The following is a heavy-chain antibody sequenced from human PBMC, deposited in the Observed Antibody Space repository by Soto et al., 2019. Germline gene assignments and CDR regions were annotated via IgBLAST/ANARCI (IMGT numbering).Heavy chain of an antibody. V-gene: IGHV4-4*02. CDR1: GGSISSSNW. Sequence: SETLSLTCAVSGGSISSSNWWSWVRQPPGKGLEWIGEIYHSGSTNYNPSLKSRVTISVDKSKNQFSLKLSSVTAAATAVSYSGRDPQVAVASFFGYSGRGTLVSESS. D-gene: IGHD3-10*01. J-gene: IGHJ4*02. CDR3: GRDPQVAVASFFGY. CDR2: IYHSGST.